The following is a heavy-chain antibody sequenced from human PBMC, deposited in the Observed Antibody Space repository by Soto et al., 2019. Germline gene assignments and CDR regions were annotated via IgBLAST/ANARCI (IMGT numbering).Heavy chain of an antibody. CDR3: AAIGTWFDP. V-gene: IGHV4-34*01. CDR1: GGSFSGYY. J-gene: IGHJ5*02. CDR2: INHSGST. Sequence: PSETLSLTCAVYGGSFSGYYWGWIRQPPGKGLEWIGEINHSGSTNYNPSLKSRVTISVDTSKNQFSLKLSSVTAADTAVYYCAAIGTWFDPWGQGTLVTVSS.